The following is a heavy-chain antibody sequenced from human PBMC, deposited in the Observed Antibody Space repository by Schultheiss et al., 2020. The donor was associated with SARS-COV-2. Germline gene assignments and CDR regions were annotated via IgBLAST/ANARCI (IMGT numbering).Heavy chain of an antibody. CDR3: AKSELVVVTTALLDY. V-gene: IGHV3-53*05. Sequence: GESLKISCAASGFTVSSYYMSWVRQAPEKGLEWVSVIYSDGSASYADSVKGRFTISRDNSKNTLYLQMNSLRAEDTAVYYCAKSELVVVTTALLDYWGQGTLVTVSS. CDR1: GFTVSSYY. J-gene: IGHJ4*02. D-gene: IGHD3-22*01. CDR2: IYSDGSA.